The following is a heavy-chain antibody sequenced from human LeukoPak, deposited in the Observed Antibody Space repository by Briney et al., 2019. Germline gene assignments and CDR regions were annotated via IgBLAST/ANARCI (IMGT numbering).Heavy chain of an antibody. J-gene: IGHJ4*02. CDR1: GFTLSDYY. V-gene: IGHV3-11*03. D-gene: IGHD5-18*01. Sequence: PGGSLRLSCAASGFTLSDYYMSWIRQAPGKGLEWVSYISSSSSYTKYADSVKGRFTISRDNAENSLYLQMNSLRAEDTAVYYCASSRGYSYELDYWGQGTLVTVSS. CDR2: ISSSSSYT. CDR3: ASSRGYSYELDY.